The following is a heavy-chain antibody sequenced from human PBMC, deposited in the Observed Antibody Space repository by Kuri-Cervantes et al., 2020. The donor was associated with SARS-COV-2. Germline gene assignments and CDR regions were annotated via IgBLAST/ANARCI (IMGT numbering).Heavy chain of an antibody. CDR1: GFTFDDYT. V-gene: IGHV3-43*01. CDR2: ISWDGGST. D-gene: IGHD1-26*01. Sequence: GESLKISCAASGFTFDDYTMHWVRQAPGKGLEWVSLISWDGGSTYYADSVKGRFTISRDNAKNSLYLQMNSLRDEDTAVYYCAREMGWEAVVGDAFDIWGQGTMVTVSS. CDR3: AREMGWEAVVGDAFDI. J-gene: IGHJ3*02.